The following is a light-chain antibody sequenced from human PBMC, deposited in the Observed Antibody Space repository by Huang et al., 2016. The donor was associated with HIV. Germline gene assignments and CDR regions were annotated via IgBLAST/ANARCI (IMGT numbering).Light chain of an antibody. V-gene: IGKV1-39*01. J-gene: IGKJ5*01. CDR1: QSISRY. CDR2: SAS. CDR3: QQTYSTPIT. Sequence: DIQMTQSPSSLSAFVGDRITITCRASQSISRYLNWYQQKPGKAPKVLIYSASSLQSGVPSRFSGSGSGTDFTLAINSLQPEDFATYYCQQTYSTPITFGQGTRLEIK.